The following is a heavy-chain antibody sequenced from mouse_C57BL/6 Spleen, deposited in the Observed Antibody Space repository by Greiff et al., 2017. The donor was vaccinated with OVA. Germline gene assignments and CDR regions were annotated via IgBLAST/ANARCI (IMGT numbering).Heavy chain of an antibody. J-gene: IGHJ3*01. Sequence: EVKLMESGGGLVKPGGSLKLSCAASGFTFSDYGMHWVRQAPEKGLEWVAYISSGSSTIYYADTVKGRFTISRDNAKNTLFLQMTSLRSEDTAMYYCAGRRAFAYWGQGTLVTVSA. CDR1: GFTFSDYG. V-gene: IGHV5-17*01. CDR3: AGRRAFAY. CDR2: ISSGSSTI. D-gene: IGHD3-1*01.